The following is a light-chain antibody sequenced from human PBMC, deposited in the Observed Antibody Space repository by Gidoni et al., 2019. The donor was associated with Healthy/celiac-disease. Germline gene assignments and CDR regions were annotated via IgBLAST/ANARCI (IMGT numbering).Light chain of an antibody. J-gene: IGKJ4*01. Sequence: ELVLTQSPATVSLSTGERATLPCRSSQSVSSYLAWYQQKPGQAPRLLIYEASNRAPGIPARFSGSGSGTDFTLTISSLEPEDVAVYYCQQRSNWPLSFGGGTKVEIK. CDR3: QQRSNWPLS. CDR1: QSVSSY. CDR2: EAS. V-gene: IGKV3-11*01.